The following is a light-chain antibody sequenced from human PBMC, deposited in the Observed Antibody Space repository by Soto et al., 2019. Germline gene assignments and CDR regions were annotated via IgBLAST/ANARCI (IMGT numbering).Light chain of an antibody. V-gene: IGLV2-23*02. CDR2: EVS. CDR3: CSDEGSNV. Sequence: QSALTQPASVSGSPGQSITISCTGTSSDVGRYNLVAWYQHHPGTAPKLMSYEVSKRPSGVSNRFSGSKSGNTPALTVSGLQAEDEDDYSCCSDEGSNVFGNGTKLTVL. CDR1: SSDVGRYNL. J-gene: IGLJ1*01.